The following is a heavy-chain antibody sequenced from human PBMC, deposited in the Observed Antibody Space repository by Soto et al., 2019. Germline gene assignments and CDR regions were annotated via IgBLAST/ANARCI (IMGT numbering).Heavy chain of an antibody. CDR3: ARVKAEIVVVPPIFYRINWLDP. Sequence: SETLSLTCSVSGDTISNTYYWGWIRQPPGKGLEWIGTIYESGSTYYNPSLHRRVIMSVDTSKNQFSLKLTSVTAADTAVYFCARVKAEIVVVPPIFYRINWLDPWGPGIPVTVYS. D-gene: IGHD2-2*01. J-gene: IGHJ5*02. CDR2: IYESGST. CDR1: GDTISNTYY. V-gene: IGHV4-38-2*02.